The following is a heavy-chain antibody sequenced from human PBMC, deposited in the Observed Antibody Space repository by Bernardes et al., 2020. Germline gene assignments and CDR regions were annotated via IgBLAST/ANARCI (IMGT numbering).Heavy chain of an antibody. V-gene: IGHV3-11*01. CDR2: ISSSGSTI. D-gene: IGHD6-19*01. CDR3: AREGRYGWTVAGRAEYYFDY. Sequence: GGSLRLSCAASGFTFSDYYMSWIRQAPGKGLEWVSYISSSGSTIYYADSVKGRFTISRDNAKNSLYLQMNSLRAEDTAVYYCAREGRYGWTVAGRAEYYFDYWGQGTLVTVSS. CDR1: GFTFSDYY. J-gene: IGHJ4*02.